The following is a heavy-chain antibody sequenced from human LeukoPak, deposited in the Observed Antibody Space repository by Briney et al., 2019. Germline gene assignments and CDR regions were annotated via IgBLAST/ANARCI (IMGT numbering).Heavy chain of an antibody. CDR2: IYSGGNT. D-gene: IGHD3-3*01. Sequence: GGSLRLSCAVSGFTVSSKYMSWVRQAPGKGLEWVSVIYSGGNTYYAASVKDRFTISRDNSKNTMFLQMNSLRAEDTAVYHCARDRSGYANDAFDFWGQGTMVTVSS. J-gene: IGHJ3*01. V-gene: IGHV3-66*01. CDR1: GFTVSSKY. CDR3: ARDRSGYANDAFDF.